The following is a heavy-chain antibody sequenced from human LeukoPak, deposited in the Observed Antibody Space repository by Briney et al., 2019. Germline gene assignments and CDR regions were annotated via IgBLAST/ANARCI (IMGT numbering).Heavy chain of an antibody. CDR2: ISSSSSYI. CDR1: GFTFLSYS. CDR3: SRDRAVSGTECNWFDP. V-gene: IGHV3-21*01. Sequence: GGSLRLSCAACGFTFLSYSMNWVRQAPGKGLEGVSSISSSSSYIYYADSVKGRFTISRDNAKESLCLQMNSLSAEEAFVYYCSRDRAVSGTECNWFDPWGQGTLVTVSS. D-gene: IGHD6-19*01. J-gene: IGHJ5*02.